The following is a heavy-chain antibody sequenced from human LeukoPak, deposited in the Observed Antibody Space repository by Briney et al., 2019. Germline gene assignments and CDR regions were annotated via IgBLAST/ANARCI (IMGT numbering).Heavy chain of an antibody. CDR2: ISGSGGST. D-gene: IGHD2-21*02. Sequence: GGSLRLSCAASGFTFSSYAMSWVRQAPGKGLEWVSAISGSGGSTYYADSVKGRFTISRDNSKDTLCLQMNSLRAEDTAVYYCAKGPRGGVVVTAMYFDYWGQGTLVTVSS. CDR3: AKGPRGGVVVTAMYFDY. CDR1: GFTFSSYA. J-gene: IGHJ4*02. V-gene: IGHV3-23*01.